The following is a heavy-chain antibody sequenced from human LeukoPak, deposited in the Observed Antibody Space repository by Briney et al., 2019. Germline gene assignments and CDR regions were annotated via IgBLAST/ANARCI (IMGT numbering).Heavy chain of an antibody. V-gene: IGHV4-38-2*02. J-gene: IGHJ4*02. CDR2: IYHSGST. D-gene: IGHD3-10*01. CDR3: ARDLYYYGSGSYYYIFDY. Sequence: SETLSLTCTVSVYSISSGYYWGWIRQPPGKGLEWIGRIYHSGSTYYNPSLKSRVTISVDTSKNQFSLKLSSVTAADTAVYYCARDLYYYGSGSYYYIFDYWGQGTLVTVSS. CDR1: VYSISSGYY.